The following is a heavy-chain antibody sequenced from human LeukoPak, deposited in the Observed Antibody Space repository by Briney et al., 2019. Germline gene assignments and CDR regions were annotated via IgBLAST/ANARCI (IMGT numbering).Heavy chain of an antibody. CDR1: GFTFTSYA. Sequence: GGSLRLSCAASGFTFTSYAKSWVRQAPGKGLEWVSGISGSGAGTFYADSVKGRFTISRDNSKNTLYLQMNSLRAEDTAVYYCARVTYGSGTYGAFDYWGQGTLVTVSS. CDR3: ARVTYGSGTYGAFDY. J-gene: IGHJ4*02. V-gene: IGHV3-23*01. CDR2: ISGSGAGT. D-gene: IGHD3-10*01.